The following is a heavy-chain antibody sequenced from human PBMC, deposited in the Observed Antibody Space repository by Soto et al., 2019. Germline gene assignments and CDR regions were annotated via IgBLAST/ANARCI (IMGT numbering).Heavy chain of an antibody. Sequence: QVQLVQSGAEVKKPGSSVKVSCKASGGTFSSYTISWVRQAPGQGLEWMGRIIPILGIANYAQKFQGRVTITADKSTSTAYMELSSLRSEDTAVYYCARDFADTVTEFYWGQGTLVTVSS. CDR2: IIPILGIA. D-gene: IGHD4-4*01. J-gene: IGHJ4*02. CDR1: GGTFSSYT. CDR3: ARDFADTVTEFY. V-gene: IGHV1-69*08.